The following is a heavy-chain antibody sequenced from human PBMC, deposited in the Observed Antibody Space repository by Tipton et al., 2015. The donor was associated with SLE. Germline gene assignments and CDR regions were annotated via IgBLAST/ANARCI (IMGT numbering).Heavy chain of an antibody. Sequence: SLRLSCAASGFTFSSYGMHWVRQAPGKGLEWVAVIWYDGSNKYYADSVKGRFTISRDNSKNTLYLQMNSLRAEDTAVYYCARDGANSYYMDVWGKGTTVTVSS. CDR1: GFTFSSYG. D-gene: IGHD4/OR15-4a*01. J-gene: IGHJ6*03. CDR3: ARDGANSYYMDV. V-gene: IGHV3-33*08. CDR2: IWYDGSNK.